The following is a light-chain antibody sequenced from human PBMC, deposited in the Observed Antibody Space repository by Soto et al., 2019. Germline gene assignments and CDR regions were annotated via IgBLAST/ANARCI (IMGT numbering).Light chain of an antibody. V-gene: IGKV2-28*01. CDR2: MRS. Sequence: DIVLTQSPLSLPITPGEAASISCRSSQSLLDSNGYNYLDWYVQKPGQSPQLLIYMRSNRSSGVPDRFSGSGSGTDFTLKISSVEAEDVGVYSCMQSLETSYTFGQGTKLEI. J-gene: IGKJ2*01. CDR3: MQSLETSYT. CDR1: QSLLDSNGYNY.